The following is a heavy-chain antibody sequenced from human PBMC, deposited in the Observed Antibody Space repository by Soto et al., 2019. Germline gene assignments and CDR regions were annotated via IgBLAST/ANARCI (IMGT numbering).Heavy chain of an antibody. Sequence: ASVKVSCKASGYTFTSYGISWVRHAPGQGFEWMGWISAYNGNTNYAQKLQGRVTMTTDTSTSTAYMELRSLRSDDTAVYYCARVREQWLLRGYYGMDVWGQGTTVTVSS. V-gene: IGHV1-18*01. CDR2: ISAYNGNT. CDR1: GYTFTSYG. J-gene: IGHJ6*02. D-gene: IGHD6-19*01. CDR3: ARVREQWLLRGYYGMDV.